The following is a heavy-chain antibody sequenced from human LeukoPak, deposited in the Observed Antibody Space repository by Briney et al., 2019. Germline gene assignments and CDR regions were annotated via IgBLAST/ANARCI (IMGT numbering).Heavy chain of an antibody. Sequence: SKTLSLTCTVSGGSISSGDYYWSWIRQPPGKGLEWIGYIYYSGSTYYNPSLKSRVTISVDTSKNQFSLKLSSVTAADTAVYYCARDLLNEGNHLDYWGQGTLVTVSS. CDR2: IYYSGST. J-gene: IGHJ4*02. CDR3: ARDLLNEGNHLDY. V-gene: IGHV4-30-4*01. D-gene: IGHD4-23*01. CDR1: GGSISSGDYY.